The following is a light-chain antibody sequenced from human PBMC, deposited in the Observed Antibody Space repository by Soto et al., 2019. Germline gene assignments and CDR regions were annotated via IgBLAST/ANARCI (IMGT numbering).Light chain of an antibody. Sequence: EIVMTQSPATLSVSPGERATLSCRASQDVNIYLAWYQQKPGQAPRLLISGASTRATGIPARFSGSESGTEFTLTISSLQSEDVAVYYCQQYGNWPLTFGGGTNVEIK. CDR2: GAS. J-gene: IGKJ4*01. CDR1: QDVNIY. V-gene: IGKV3D-15*01. CDR3: QQYGNWPLT.